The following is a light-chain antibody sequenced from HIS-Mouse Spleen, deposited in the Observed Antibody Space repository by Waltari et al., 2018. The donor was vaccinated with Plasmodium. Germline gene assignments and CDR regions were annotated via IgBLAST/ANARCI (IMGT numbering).Light chain of an antibody. CDR3: QQYDNLPPLFT. V-gene: IGKV1-33*01. J-gene: IGKJ3*01. Sequence: DIQMPQSPSSLSASVGDSVTITCQASQDISNYLNWYQQKPGKAPKLLIYDASNLETGVPSRFSGSGSGTDFTFTISSLQPEDIATYYCQQYDNLPPLFTFGPGTKVDIK. CDR1: QDISNY. CDR2: DAS.